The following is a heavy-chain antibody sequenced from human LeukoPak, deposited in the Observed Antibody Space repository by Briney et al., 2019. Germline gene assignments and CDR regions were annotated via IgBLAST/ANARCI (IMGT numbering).Heavy chain of an antibody. CDR2: ISYDGSNK. J-gene: IGHJ4*02. D-gene: IGHD3-10*01. CDR1: GFTFSGYA. Sequence: PGGSLRLSCAASGFTFSGYAMHWVRQAPGKGLEWVAVISYDGSNKYYADSVKGRFTISRDNSKNTLYLQMNSLRAEDTALYYCARDRDYYGSGSYTPDYWGRGTLVTVSS. V-gene: IGHV3-30-3*01. CDR3: ARDRDYYGSGSYTPDY.